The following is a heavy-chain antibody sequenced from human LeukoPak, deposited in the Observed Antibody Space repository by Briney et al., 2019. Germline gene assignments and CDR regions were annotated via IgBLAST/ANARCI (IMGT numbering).Heavy chain of an antibody. J-gene: IGHJ3*02. CDR3: ARLRRITMVRGVRGEAFDI. D-gene: IGHD3-10*01. CDR1: GGSFSGYY. V-gene: IGHV4-34*01. Sequence: SETLSLTCAVYGGSFSGYYWSWIRQPPGKGLEWIGEINHSGSTNYNPSLKSRVTISVDASKNQFSLKLSSVTAADTAVYYCARLRRITMVRGVRGEAFDIWGQGTMVTVSS. CDR2: INHSGST.